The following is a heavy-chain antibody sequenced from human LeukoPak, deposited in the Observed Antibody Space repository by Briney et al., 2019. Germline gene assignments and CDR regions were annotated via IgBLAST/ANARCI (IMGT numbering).Heavy chain of an antibody. CDR3: AKGGAYYYYGMDV. V-gene: IGHV3-23*01. CDR1: GFTFSSYA. J-gene: IGHJ6*02. D-gene: IGHD4/OR15-4a*01. Sequence: GGSLRLSCAASGFTFSSYAMSWVRQAPGKGLEWVSAISGSGGSTYYADSVKGRFTISRDNSKNTLYLQMNSLRAEDTVVYYCAKGGAYYYYGMDVWGQGTTVTVSS. CDR2: ISGSGGST.